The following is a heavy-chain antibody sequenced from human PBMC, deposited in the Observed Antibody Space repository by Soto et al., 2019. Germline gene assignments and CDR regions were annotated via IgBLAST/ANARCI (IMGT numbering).Heavy chain of an antibody. D-gene: IGHD3-9*01. CDR1: GFSLSTSGVG. CDR3: AHSHDILTGYFPPAEYFQH. Sequence: QITLKESGPTLVKPTQTLTLTCTFSGFSLSTSGVGVGWIRQPPGKALEWLALIYWDDDKRYSPSLKSRLTITKDTSKNQVVLTMTNMDSVDTATYYCAHSHDILTGYFPPAEYFQHWGQGTLVTVSS. CDR2: IYWDDDK. V-gene: IGHV2-5*02. J-gene: IGHJ1*01.